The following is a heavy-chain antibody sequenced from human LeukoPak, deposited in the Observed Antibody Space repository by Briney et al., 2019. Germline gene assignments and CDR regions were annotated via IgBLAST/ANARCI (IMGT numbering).Heavy chain of an antibody. V-gene: IGHV4-34*01. CDR2: INHSGST. D-gene: IGHD2-15*01. CDR3: AKDVVAGPQ. Sequence: SETLSLTCAVYGGSFSGYYWSWIRQPPGKGLEWIGEINHSGSTNYNPSLKSRVTISVDTSKNQFSLKLSSVTAADTAVYYCAKDVVAGPQWGQGTLVTVSS. CDR1: GGSFSGYY. J-gene: IGHJ4*02.